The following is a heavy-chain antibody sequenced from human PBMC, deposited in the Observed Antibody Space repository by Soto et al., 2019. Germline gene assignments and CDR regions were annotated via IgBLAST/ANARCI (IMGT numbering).Heavy chain of an antibody. D-gene: IGHD6-13*01. Sequence: QVQLVQSGAEVKKPGSSVKVSCKASGGTFSSYAISWVRQAPGQGLEWMGGIIPIFGTANYAQKFQGRVTITAEESTSTAYMELSSLRSEDTAVYYCARDSSSCPKRYYYYYGMDVWGQGTTVTVSS. V-gene: IGHV1-69*01. J-gene: IGHJ6*02. CDR1: GGTFSSYA. CDR3: ARDSSSCPKRYYYYYGMDV. CDR2: IIPIFGTA.